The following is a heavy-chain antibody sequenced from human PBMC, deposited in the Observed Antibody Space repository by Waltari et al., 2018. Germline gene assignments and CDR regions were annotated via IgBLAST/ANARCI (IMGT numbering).Heavy chain of an antibody. CDR3: ARDVVIMENWFDP. J-gene: IGHJ5*02. CDR1: GGPISHNTYY. Sequence: QLQLQESGPGLVKPSETLSLTCTVSGGPISHNTYYWGWIRQPPGKGLEWIGSIYYSGSTYYNPSLRSRVTIVVDTSKNQFSLKLTSVTAADTAVYYCARDVVIMENWFDPWGQGTLVTVSS. D-gene: IGHD2-15*01. CDR2: IYYSGST. V-gene: IGHV4-39*07.